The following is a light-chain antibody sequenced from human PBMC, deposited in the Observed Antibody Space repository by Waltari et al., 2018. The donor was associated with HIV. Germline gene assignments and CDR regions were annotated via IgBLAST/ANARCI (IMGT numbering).Light chain of an antibody. CDR3: QQRSNWPPIT. Sequence: IVLTQSPATLSLSPGERATLSCRASQSVNYYLAWYQQKPGQAPRLLIYDASNGATGVPARFSGSGSGTDFTLTISSLEPEDFAVYYCQQRSNWPPITFGGGTKVEIK. V-gene: IGKV3-11*01. CDR1: QSVNYY. J-gene: IGKJ4*01. CDR2: DAS.